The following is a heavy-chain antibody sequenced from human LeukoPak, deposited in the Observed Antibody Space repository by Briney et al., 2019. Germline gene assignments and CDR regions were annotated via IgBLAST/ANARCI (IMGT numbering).Heavy chain of an antibody. CDR2: ISSDGSST. CDR1: GFTFSSYW. Sequence: GGSLRLSGAASGFTFSSYWMHWVRQAPGTGLVWVSRISSDGSSTTYADSVKGRFTISRDNAKNTLYLQMNSLRAEDTAVYYCARASERSFDYWGQGTPVTVSS. D-gene: IGHD3-3*01. J-gene: IGHJ4*02. CDR3: ARASERSFDY. V-gene: IGHV3-74*01.